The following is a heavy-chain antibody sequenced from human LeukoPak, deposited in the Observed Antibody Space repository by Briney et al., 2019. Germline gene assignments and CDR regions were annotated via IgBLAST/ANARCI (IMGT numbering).Heavy chain of an antibody. D-gene: IGHD3-10*01. CDR1: GGSISSSNW. Sequence: SETLSLTCAVSGGSISSSNWWSWVRQPPGKGLEWIGEIYHSGSTYCNPSLKSRVTISVDTSKNQFSLKLSAVTAADTAVYYCASVRRGFGESSKYYSYYYMDVWGNGTTVTISS. CDR3: ASVRRGFGESSKYYSYYYMDV. J-gene: IGHJ6*03. CDR2: IYHSGST. V-gene: IGHV4-4*02.